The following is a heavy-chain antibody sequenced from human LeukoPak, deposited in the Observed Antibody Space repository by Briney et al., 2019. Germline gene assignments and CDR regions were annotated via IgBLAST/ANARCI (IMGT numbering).Heavy chain of an antibody. J-gene: IGHJ4*02. V-gene: IGHV4-34*01. CDR1: GRSFSDYY. D-gene: IGHD1-1*01. CDR3: ARGQTTPVGINDY. Sequence: SETLSLTCAVYGRSFSDYYWSWIRQPPGKGLEWIGEINHSGSTNYNPSLRSRVTISVDTSKDQSSLRLNSVTAADTAVYYCARGQTTPVGINDYWGQGTLVTVSS. CDR2: INHSGST.